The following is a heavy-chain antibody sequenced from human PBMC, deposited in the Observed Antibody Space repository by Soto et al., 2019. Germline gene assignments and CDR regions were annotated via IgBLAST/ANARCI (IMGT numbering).Heavy chain of an antibody. CDR1: GFTFSNYA. CDR2: ISSSGGST. J-gene: IGHJ4*02. CDR3: AKAEAGRALDF. Sequence: EVQLLEPGGGMVQPGESLRLSCGASGFTFSNYAMSWVRQAPGKGLEWVSAISSSGGSTFNADTVKGRFTISRDKSKNTLYLQMNSLRAEDTAVYYCAKAEAGRALDFWGQGTLVTVSS. V-gene: IGHV3-23*01.